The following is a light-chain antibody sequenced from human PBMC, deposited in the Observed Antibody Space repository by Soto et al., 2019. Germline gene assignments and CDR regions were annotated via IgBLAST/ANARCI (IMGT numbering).Light chain of an antibody. Sequence: DIVLTQSPATLSLSPGERATLSCRARQSVSSYLAWYQQKPGQAPRLLISDSSNSATGIPARFSGSGSGTAFTLTISSLETYDFAVYYCQQRRNWLYTFGQGTKLDI. CDR1: QSVSSY. CDR3: QQRRNWLYT. J-gene: IGKJ2*01. CDR2: DSS. V-gene: IGKV3-11*01.